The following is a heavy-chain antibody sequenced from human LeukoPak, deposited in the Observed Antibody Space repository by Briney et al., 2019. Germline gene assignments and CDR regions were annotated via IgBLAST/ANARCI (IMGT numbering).Heavy chain of an antibody. J-gene: IGHJ4*02. CDR2: ISDSGSLT. V-gene: IGHV3-23*01. Sequence: PGGSLRLSCAASGFAFSSQAMGWVRQAPGKGLEWVSVISDSGSLTYYADSVKGRFTVSRDNSKKTLVLQLNSPRAEDTAVYYCAKDARRTNGWYYFDYWGQGALVTVSS. D-gene: IGHD6-19*01. CDR1: GFAFSSQA. CDR3: AKDARRTNGWYYFDY.